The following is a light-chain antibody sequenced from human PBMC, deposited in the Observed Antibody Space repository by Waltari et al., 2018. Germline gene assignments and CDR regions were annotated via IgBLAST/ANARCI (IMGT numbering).Light chain of an antibody. Sequence: EIVMTQSPVPLSESPGQRVPLPCRASQSVSGKLVWYQQKPGQSPRVLIYGASTRATGVPARFSGSGSGTEFTLTISSLQAEDIAVYYCQQYNGWPRTFGQGTKVEI. CDR3: QQYNGWPRT. V-gene: IGKV3-15*01. CDR1: QSVSGK. CDR2: GAS. J-gene: IGKJ1*01.